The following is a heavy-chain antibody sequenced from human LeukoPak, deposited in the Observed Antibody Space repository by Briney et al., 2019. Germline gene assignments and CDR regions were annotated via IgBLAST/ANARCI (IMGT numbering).Heavy chain of an antibody. V-gene: IGHV3-23*01. CDR3: AKEYYYDSSGYYLDY. CDR2: ISGSGGST. D-gene: IGHD3-22*01. CDR1: GFIFTNYF. Sequence: PGGSLRLSCAASGFIFTNYFMSLVRQAPGKGLEWVSAISGSGGSTYYADSVKGRFTISRDNSKNTLYLQMNSLRAEDTAVYYCAKEYYYDSSGYYLDYWGQGTLVTVSS. J-gene: IGHJ4*02.